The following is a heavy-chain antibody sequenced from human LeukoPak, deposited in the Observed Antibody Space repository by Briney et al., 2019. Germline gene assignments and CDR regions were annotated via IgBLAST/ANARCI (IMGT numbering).Heavy chain of an antibody. V-gene: IGHV3-15*01. J-gene: IGHJ4*02. Sequence: ASETLSLTCTVSGYSISSGYYWGWIRQPPGKGLEWVGRIKSKTDGGTTDYAAPVKGRFTISRDDSKNTLYLQMNSLKTEDTAVYYCTTDRYYDSSGYYYFDYWGQGTLVTVSS. D-gene: IGHD3-22*01. CDR3: TTDRYYDSSGYYYFDY. CDR1: GYSISSGYY. CDR2: IKSKTDGGTT.